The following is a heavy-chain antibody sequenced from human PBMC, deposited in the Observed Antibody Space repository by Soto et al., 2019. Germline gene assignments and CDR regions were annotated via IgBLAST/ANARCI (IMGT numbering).Heavy chain of an antibody. CDR1: GFSLSTSGVA. Sequence: QITLKESGPTLVKPTQTLTLTCTFSGFSLSTSGVAVGWIRQPPGKALEWLALIYWDDDKRYRPSMKGRVTITRDTTKNRVVLIMTNMDPEDTDTYYYANRLTATAFDIWGQGTMVIVSS. J-gene: IGHJ3*02. CDR3: ANRLTATAFDI. V-gene: IGHV2-5*02. CDR2: IYWDDDK. D-gene: IGHD2-21*02.